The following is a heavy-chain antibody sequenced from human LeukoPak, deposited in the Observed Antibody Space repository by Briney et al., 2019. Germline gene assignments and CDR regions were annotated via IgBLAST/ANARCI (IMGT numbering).Heavy chain of an antibody. J-gene: IGHJ5*02. CDR2: ISAGGVST. V-gene: IGHV3-23*01. Sequence: GGSLRLSCAASGFTFSSYAMSWVRQALEKGLEWVSAISAGGVSTYYADSVKGRFTISRDNSKNTLYLQMNSLRAEDTAVYYCAKGAGTDRTWGQGTLVTVSS. CDR1: GFTFSSYA. CDR3: AKGAGTDRT.